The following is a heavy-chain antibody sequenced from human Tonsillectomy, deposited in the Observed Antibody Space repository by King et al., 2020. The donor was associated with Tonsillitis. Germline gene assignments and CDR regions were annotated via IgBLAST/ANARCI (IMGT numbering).Heavy chain of an antibody. J-gene: IGHJ4*02. CDR2: ITFDAGST. Sequence: VQLVESGGVVVQPGGSLRLSCAASGFTFDNYAMHWVRQTPEKGLEWVSLITFDAGSTFYADSVKGRFTISRDNSKNFLYLEMNSLRSEDSALYFCASEKNQYFTNWGQGTLVTVSS. CDR1: GFTFDNYA. V-gene: IGHV3-43*01. D-gene: IGHD2-8*01. CDR3: ASEKNQYFTN.